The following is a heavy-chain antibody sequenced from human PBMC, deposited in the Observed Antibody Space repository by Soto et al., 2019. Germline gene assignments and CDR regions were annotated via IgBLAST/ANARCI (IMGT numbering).Heavy chain of an antibody. J-gene: IGHJ3*02. D-gene: IGHD3-10*01. Sequence: ASVKVSCKASGYTFTTYDINWVRQAAGQGLEWMGWMNPNSGNTGYAQKFHGRVTMTRKTSITTAYMELSSLRSDDTAVYYCARAAEGRGAFDIWGQGTMVTVSS. CDR2: MNPNSGNT. CDR1: GYTFTTYD. CDR3: ARAAEGRGAFDI. V-gene: IGHV1-8*01.